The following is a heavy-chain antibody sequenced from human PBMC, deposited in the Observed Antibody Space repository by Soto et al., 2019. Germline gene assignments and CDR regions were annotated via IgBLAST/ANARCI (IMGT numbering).Heavy chain of an antibody. CDR2: INHSGST. CDR3: ARGYSSSHPAGGTIFDY. Sequence: SETLSLTCAVYGGSFIGYYWSWIRQPPGKGLEWIGEINHSGSTNYNPSLKSQVTISVDTSKNQFSLKLSSVTAADTAVYYCARGYSSSHPAGGTIFDYWGQGTLVTVSS. D-gene: IGHD6-13*01. CDR1: GGSFIGYY. J-gene: IGHJ4*02. V-gene: IGHV4-34*01.